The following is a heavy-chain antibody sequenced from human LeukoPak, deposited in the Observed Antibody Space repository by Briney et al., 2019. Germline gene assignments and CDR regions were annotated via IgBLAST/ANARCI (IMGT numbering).Heavy chain of an antibody. CDR2: IDYTWNT. CDR3: ARLDRPGGRTGDVFDI. V-gene: IGHV4-59*08. CDR1: GGSISGYH. J-gene: IGHJ3*02. Sequence: SATLSLTCTVSGGSISGYHWSWFRQPPGKGLEWIGYIDYTWNTNYSPSLKSRVTMSLDMSKNQFSLEMNSVAAADTAMFYCARLDRPGGRTGDVFDIWGQGTMVTVSS. D-gene: IGHD3-22*01.